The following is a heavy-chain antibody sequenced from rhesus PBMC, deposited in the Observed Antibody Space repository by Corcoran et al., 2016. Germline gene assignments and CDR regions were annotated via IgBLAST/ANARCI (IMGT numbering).Heavy chain of an antibody. CDR3: AREGTVADDY. V-gene: IGHV4-122*02. CDR1: GGSISSGYYY. D-gene: IGHD4-29*01. Sequence: QVQLQESGPGLVKPSETLSLTCAVSGGSISSGYYYWSWIRQPPGKGLEWIGYITYSGSTSYNPSRKSRVTISRDTSKNQFSLKLSSVTAADTAVYYCAREGTVADDYWGQGVLVTVSS. J-gene: IGHJ4*01. CDR2: ITYSGST.